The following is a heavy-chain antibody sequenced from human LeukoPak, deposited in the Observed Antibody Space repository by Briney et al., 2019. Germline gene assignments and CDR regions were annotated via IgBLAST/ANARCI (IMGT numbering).Heavy chain of an antibody. CDR2: IYSNGIT. CDR3: ARRAYYDSSGYSPASGYSDL. D-gene: IGHD3-22*01. Sequence: SETLSLTCTVSGGSIFGYYFNWIRQAPGKGLEWIGYIYSNGITSYNPSLRSRGTMSIATSKNQFSLRLRSVTAADTAIYYCARRAYYDSSGYSPASGYSDLWGRGTLVTVSS. V-gene: IGHV4-4*08. J-gene: IGHJ2*01. CDR1: GGSIFGYY.